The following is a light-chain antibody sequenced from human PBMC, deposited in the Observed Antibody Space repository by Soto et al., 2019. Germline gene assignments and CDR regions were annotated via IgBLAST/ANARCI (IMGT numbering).Light chain of an antibody. J-gene: IGLJ2*01. CDR3: SSYTSSSIVV. Sequence: QSALTQPASVSGSPGQSITISCTGTSSDVGAYNYVSWYQQHPGKAPKLMIFDVSNRPSGVSNRFSGSKSGNTAYLTISGLQAEDEADYYCSSYTSSSIVVFGGGTQLTVL. V-gene: IGLV2-14*03. CDR1: SSDVGAYNY. CDR2: DVS.